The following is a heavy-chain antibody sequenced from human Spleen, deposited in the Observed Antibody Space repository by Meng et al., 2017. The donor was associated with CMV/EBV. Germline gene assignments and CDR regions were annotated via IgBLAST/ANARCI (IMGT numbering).Heavy chain of an antibody. CDR2: ISGSGGST. Sequence: GESLKISCAASGFTFSSYAMSWVRQAPGKGLEWVSAISGSGGSTYYADSVKGRFTISRDNSKNTLYLQMNSLRAEDTAVYYCAKEERITMIVVVTPIDYWGQGTLVTVSS. D-gene: IGHD3-22*01. CDR3: AKEERITMIVVVTPIDY. CDR1: GFTFSSYA. J-gene: IGHJ4*02. V-gene: IGHV3-23*01.